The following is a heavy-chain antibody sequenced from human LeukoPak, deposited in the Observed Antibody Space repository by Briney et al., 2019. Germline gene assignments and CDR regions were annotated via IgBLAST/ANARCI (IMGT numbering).Heavy chain of an antibody. CDR3: ARDFEEYSGSYQAGY. V-gene: IGHV3-30*04. Sequence: GGSLRLSCAASGFTFSSYAMHWVRQAPGKGLEWVAVISYDGSNKYYADSVKGRFTISRDNSKNTLYLQMNGLRAEDTAVYYCARDFEEYSGSYQAGYWGQGTLVTVSS. J-gene: IGHJ4*02. CDR2: ISYDGSNK. D-gene: IGHD1-26*01. CDR1: GFTFSSYA.